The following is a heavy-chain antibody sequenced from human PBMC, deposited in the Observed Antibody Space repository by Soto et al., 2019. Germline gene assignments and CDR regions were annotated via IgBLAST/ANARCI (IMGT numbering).Heavy chain of an antibody. D-gene: IGHD3-10*01. Sequence: GGSLRLSCAASGFTFSSYALSWVRQAPGKGLEWVSALSGTADSADYADSVKGRFTISRDDSKTTLFLHMSSLRAEDTAVYYCAKDSGNYGSGSFSHWGQGTLVTVSS. CDR3: AKDSGNYGSGSFSH. J-gene: IGHJ4*02. CDR2: LSGTADSA. V-gene: IGHV3-23*01. CDR1: GFTFSSYA.